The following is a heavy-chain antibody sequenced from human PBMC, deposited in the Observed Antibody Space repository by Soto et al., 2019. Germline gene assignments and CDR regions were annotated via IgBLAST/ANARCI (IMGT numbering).Heavy chain of an antibody. Sequence: PSETLSLTCTVSGGSISSGGYYWSCIRQHPGKGLKWIAYIYYSESTDYNPSLKRRVTISVDTSKNKFSLNLSSVTAPDTAVYSCARDQIAARYYYGMDVWGKGPTVTVSS. CDR1: GGSISSGGYY. J-gene: IGHJ6*04. D-gene: IGHD5-18*01. CDR3: ARDQIAARYYYGMDV. V-gene: IGHV4-31*03. CDR2: IYYSEST.